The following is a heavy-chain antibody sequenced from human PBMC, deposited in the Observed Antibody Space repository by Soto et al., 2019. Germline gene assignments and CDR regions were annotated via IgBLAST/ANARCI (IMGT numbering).Heavy chain of an antibody. CDR1: EYTFTSFD. V-gene: IGHV1-8*01. Sequence: QVQLVQSGAELKKPGASVRVSCKASEYTFTSFDINWVRQATGQGLEWMGWMNPNSGNTGYAQKYQGRVTLTRSTSTRTAYMDLSGPISEDTTVYYCARGLNWGQGTMVTVSS. CDR2: MNPNSGNT. CDR3: ARGLN. J-gene: IGHJ3*01. D-gene: IGHD3-16*01.